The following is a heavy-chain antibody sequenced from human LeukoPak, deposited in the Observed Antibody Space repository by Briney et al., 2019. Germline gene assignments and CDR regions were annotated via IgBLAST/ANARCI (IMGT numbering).Heavy chain of an antibody. Sequence: SAKVSCKASGGTFSSYAISWVRQAPGQGLEWMGRIIPIFGTANYAQKFQGRVTITTDESTSTAYMELSSLRSEDTAVYYCARELGSAFDIWGQGTMVTVSS. CDR3: ARELGSAFDI. J-gene: IGHJ3*02. CDR1: GGTFSSYA. V-gene: IGHV1-69*05. CDR2: IIPIFGTA.